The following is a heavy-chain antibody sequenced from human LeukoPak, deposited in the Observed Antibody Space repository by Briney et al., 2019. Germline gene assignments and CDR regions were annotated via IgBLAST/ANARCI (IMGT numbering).Heavy chain of an antibody. J-gene: IGHJ3*02. CDR3: ARDAGYSGSYSGPQGAFDI. Sequence: SGGSLRLSCAASGFTFSSYSMNWVRQAPGKGLEWVSSISSSSSYIYYADSVKGRFTISRDNAKNSLYLQMNSLRAEDTAVYYCARDAGYSGSYSGPQGAFDIWGQGTMVTVSS. CDR1: GFTFSSYS. CDR2: ISSSSSYI. V-gene: IGHV3-21*01. D-gene: IGHD1-26*01.